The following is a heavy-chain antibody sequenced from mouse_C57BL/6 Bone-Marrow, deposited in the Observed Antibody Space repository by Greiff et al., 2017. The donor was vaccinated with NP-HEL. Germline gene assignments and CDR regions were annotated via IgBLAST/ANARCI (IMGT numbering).Heavy chain of an antibody. Sequence: QVQLKQPGAELVMPGASVKLSCKASGYTFTSYWMHWVKQRPGQGLEWIGEIDPSDSYTNYNQKFKGKSTLTVDKSSSTAYMQLSSLTSEDSAVYYCARGITTVVGYAMDYWGQGTSVTVSS. V-gene: IGHV1-69*01. J-gene: IGHJ4*01. CDR3: ARGITTVVGYAMDY. CDR2: IDPSDSYT. CDR1: GYTFTSYW. D-gene: IGHD1-1*01.